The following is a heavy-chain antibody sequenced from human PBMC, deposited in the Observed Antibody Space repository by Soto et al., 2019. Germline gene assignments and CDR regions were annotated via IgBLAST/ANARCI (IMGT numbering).Heavy chain of an antibody. J-gene: IGHJ4*02. CDR1: GFTFNTHP. CDR3: ARGVEGWYLDY. D-gene: IGHD3-3*01. V-gene: IGHV3-30-3*01. Sequence: PGGSLRLSCAASGFTFNTHPLYWVRQAPGKGLEWVAFISYDGTNKFYADSVKGRFTISRDTSKSTLYLQMYSLRDDDTAVYYCARGVEGWYLDYWGRGTMVTVYS. CDR2: ISYDGTNK.